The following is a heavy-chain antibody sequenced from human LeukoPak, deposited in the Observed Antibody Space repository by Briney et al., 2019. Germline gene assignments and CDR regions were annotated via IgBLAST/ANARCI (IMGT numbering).Heavy chain of an antibody. CDR3: ARRIAAAGDYYYDMDV. D-gene: IGHD6-13*01. CDR1: GYTFTSYG. J-gene: IGHJ6*02. CDR2: MNPNSGNT. V-gene: IGHV1-8*02. Sequence: ASVKVSCKASGYTFTSYGINWVRQATGQGLEWMGWMNPNSGNTGYAQKFQGRVTMTRNTSISTAYMELSSLRSEDTAVYYCARRIAAAGDYYYDMDVWGQGTTVTVSS.